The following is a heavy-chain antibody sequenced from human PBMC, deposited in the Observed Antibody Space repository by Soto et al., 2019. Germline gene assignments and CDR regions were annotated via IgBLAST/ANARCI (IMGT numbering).Heavy chain of an antibody. CDR2: ITVGTGNT. V-gene: IGHV1-58*01. CDR1: GFTFTSSS. Sequence: SVKVSCKASGFTFTSSSVQWVRQARRQRLEWIGWITVGTGNTNYAQKLQERVTITRDMSTSTAYMELSNLRSEDTAVYYCAAGDSSGYYGGWGQGTQVTVSS. D-gene: IGHD3-22*01. J-gene: IGHJ4*02. CDR3: AAGDSSGYYGG.